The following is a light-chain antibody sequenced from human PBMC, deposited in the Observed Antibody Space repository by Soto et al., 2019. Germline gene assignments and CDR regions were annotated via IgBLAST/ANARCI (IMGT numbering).Light chain of an antibody. Sequence: QSALTQPASVSGSPGQSITISCTGTSSDVGSYDLVSWYQQHPGKAPKLMIYEGSKRPSGVSDRFSASKSGNTASLTISGLQAEDEADYYCCSHAGSHVVFGGGTKLTVL. V-gene: IGLV2-23*01. CDR2: EGS. CDR1: SSDVGSYDL. CDR3: CSHAGSHVV. J-gene: IGLJ2*01.